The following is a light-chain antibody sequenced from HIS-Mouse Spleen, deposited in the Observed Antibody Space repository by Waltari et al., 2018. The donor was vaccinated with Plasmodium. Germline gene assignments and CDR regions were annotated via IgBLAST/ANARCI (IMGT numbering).Light chain of an antibody. CDR3: CSYAGSYTWV. J-gene: IGLJ2*01. CDR1: SSDVGGYNS. CDR2: DVS. Sequence: QSALTQPRSASGSPGQSVTISCTGTSSDVGGYNSVSWYQQHPGKAPKRRIYDVSKRPSGVPDRFACSKSGNTASLTSAGLQAEYEADYYCCSYAGSYTWVFGGGTKLTVL. V-gene: IGLV2-11*01.